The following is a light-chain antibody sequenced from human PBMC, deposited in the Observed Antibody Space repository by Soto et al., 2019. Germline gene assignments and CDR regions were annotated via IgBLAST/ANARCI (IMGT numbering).Light chain of an antibody. CDR2: DAS. CDR3: QQRNNWPRIT. J-gene: IGKJ5*01. Sequence: EIVLTQFPATLSLFPGETATLSCRASQTVGIYLAWYQQKPGQAPRLLISDASNRATGVPTRFSGSGSGTDFTLTISSLEPEDFAVYFCQQRNNWPRITFGQGTRLEIK. V-gene: IGKV3-11*01. CDR1: QTVGIY.